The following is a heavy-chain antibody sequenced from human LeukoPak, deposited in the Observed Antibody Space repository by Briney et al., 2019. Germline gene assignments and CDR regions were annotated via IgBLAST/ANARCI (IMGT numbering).Heavy chain of an antibody. CDR1: GGSISSSSYY. D-gene: IGHD6-13*01. CDR2: IYHSGST. Sequence: PSETLSLTCTVSGGSISSSSYYWGWIRQPPGKGLEWIGSIYHSGSTNYNPSLKSRVTISVDKSKNQFSLKLSSVTAADTAVYYCARVEDAWYRGYDYWGQGTLVTVSS. J-gene: IGHJ4*02. V-gene: IGHV4-39*07. CDR3: ARVEDAWYRGYDY.